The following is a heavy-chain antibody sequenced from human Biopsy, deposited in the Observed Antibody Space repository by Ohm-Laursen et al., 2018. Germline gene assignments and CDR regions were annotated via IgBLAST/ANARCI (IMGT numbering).Heavy chain of an antibody. D-gene: IGHD5-24*01. CDR3: ARDVEGFYSYAMDV. Sequence: SLRLSCAAPRFDFSSHGMHWVRQAPGKGLEWVSYITSGGSTTDYADSVKGRFTISRDNAKSSLFLQMNSLRAEDTAVYYCARDVEGFYSYAMDVWGQGTTVTVSS. CDR2: ITSGGSTT. J-gene: IGHJ6*02. V-gene: IGHV3-48*03. CDR1: RFDFSSHG.